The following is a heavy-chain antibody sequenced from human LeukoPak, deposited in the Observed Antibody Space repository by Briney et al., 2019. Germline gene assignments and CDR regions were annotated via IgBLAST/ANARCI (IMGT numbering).Heavy chain of an antibody. CDR2: IGIGGGT. J-gene: IGHJ4*02. CDR1: GFTFNSYW. CDR3: ARGGGHDY. Sequence: GGSLRLSCAASGFTFNSYWMNWVRQAPGKGLEWVSTIGIGGGTFYADSVKGRFTISRDNSKSTVYLQMNSLRVDDTALYYCARGGGHDYWGQGTLVTASS. D-gene: IGHD2-15*01. V-gene: IGHV3-23*01.